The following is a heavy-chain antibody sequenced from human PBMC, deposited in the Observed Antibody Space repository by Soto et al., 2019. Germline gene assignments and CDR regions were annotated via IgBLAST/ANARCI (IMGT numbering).Heavy chain of an antibody. Sequence: QVQLVESGGGVVQPGTSLRLSCKASGFIFRDYLIHWVRQAPGKGLEWLAVLSFDGTAEYYADSTRGRFTISRDIPKSTTYLVIDNVRREDTAMYYCARVATRLQSMEVLEYWGQVTLVTVPS. CDR2: LSFDGTAE. CDR3: ARVATRLQSMEVLEY. CDR1: GFIFRDYL. V-gene: IGHV3-30*03. J-gene: IGHJ4*02. D-gene: IGHD2-21*02.